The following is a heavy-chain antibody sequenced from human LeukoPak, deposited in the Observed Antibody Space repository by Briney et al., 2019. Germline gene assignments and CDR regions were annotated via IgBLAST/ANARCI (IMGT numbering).Heavy chain of an antibody. J-gene: IGHJ4*02. CDR2: MKSKTDGGTT. CDR1: GFTFSSYW. CDR3: TTLRGYDILTGYYSH. D-gene: IGHD3-9*01. V-gene: IGHV3-15*01. Sequence: PGGSLRLSCAASGFTFSSYWMSWVRQAPGKGLEWVGRMKSKTDGGTTDYAAPVKGRFTISTDDSTNTLYLQMNSLKTEDTAVYYCTTLRGYDILTGYYSHWGQGTLVTVSS.